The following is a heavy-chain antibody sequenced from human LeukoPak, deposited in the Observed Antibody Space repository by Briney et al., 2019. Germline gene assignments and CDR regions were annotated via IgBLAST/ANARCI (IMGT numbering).Heavy chain of an antibody. CDR1: GFTFSSYA. V-gene: IGHV3-30*04. Sequence: QSGGSLRLSCAASGFTFSSYAMHWVRQAPGKGLEWVAVISYDGSNKYYADSVKGRFTISRDNSKNTLYLQMNSLRAEDTAVYYCARVLSSGWYSLRNYFDYWGQGTLVTVSS. J-gene: IGHJ4*02. CDR3: ARVLSSGWYSLRNYFDY. D-gene: IGHD6-19*01. CDR2: ISYDGSNK.